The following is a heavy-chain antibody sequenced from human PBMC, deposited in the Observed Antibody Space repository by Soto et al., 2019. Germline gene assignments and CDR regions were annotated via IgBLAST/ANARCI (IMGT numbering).Heavy chain of an antibody. V-gene: IGHV2-5*02. CDR2: IYWDDDK. Sequence: QITLKESGPPLVRPAQTLTLTCAFSGFSLTTTRMGVAWIRQPPGKALEWLALIYWDDDKRYSPSLKNRLTVSKDTSTNRVVLTITNISPDDTGTYFCAHAGDFDLLSFGRWGPGTLVTVSS. J-gene: IGHJ4*02. CDR3: AHAGDFDLLSFGR. CDR1: GFSLTTTRMG. D-gene: IGHD3-3*01.